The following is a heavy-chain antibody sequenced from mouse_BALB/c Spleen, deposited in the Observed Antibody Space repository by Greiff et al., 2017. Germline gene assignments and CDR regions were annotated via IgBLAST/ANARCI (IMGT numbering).Heavy chain of an antibody. J-gene: IGHJ4*01. CDR2: IWAGGST. D-gene: IGHD2-1*01. CDR1: GFSLTSYG. CDR3: ARDREGNYRGAMDY. Sequence: VKLMESGPGLVAPSQSLSITCTVSGFSLTSYGVHWVRQPPGKGLEWLGVIWAGGSTNYNSALMSRLSISKDNSKSQVFLKMNSLQTDDTAMYYCARDREGNYRGAMDYWGQGTSVTVSS. V-gene: IGHV2-9*02.